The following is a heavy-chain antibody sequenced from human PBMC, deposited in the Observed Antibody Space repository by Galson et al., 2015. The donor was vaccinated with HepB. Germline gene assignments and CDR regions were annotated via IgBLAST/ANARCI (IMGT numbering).Heavy chain of an antibody. CDR3: ARDPQDCYDSSGYYIGPGINAFDI. V-gene: IGHV3-23*01. CDR1: GFTFSSYA. Sequence: SLRLSCAASGFTFSSYAMSWVRQAPGKGLEWVSAISGSGGSTYYADSVKGRFTISRDNSKNTLYLQMNSLRAEDTAVYYCARDPQDCYDSSGYYIGPGINAFDIWGQGTMVTVSS. J-gene: IGHJ3*02. CDR2: ISGSGGST. D-gene: IGHD3-22*01.